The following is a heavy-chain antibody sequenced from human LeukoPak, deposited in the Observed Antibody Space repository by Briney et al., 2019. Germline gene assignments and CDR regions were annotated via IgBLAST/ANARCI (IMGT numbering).Heavy chain of an antibody. J-gene: IGHJ4*02. Sequence: GGSLRLSCAASGFTFSSYSMNWVRQAPGKGLEWVSYISSSSSTIYYADSVKGRFTISRDNAMNSLYLQMNSLRAEDTAVYYCARDLHNVGEYYFDYWGQGTLVTVSS. D-gene: IGHD3-10*01. V-gene: IGHV3-48*01. CDR2: ISSSSSTI. CDR1: GFTFSSYS. CDR3: ARDLHNVGEYYFDY.